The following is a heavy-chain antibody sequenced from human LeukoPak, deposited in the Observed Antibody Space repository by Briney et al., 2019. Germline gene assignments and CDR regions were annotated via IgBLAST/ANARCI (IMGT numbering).Heavy chain of an antibody. CDR3: ARGTYYYDSSGYYRYRIFDY. J-gene: IGHJ4*02. CDR2: MNPNSGNT. V-gene: IGHV1-8*03. D-gene: IGHD3-22*01. CDR1: GYTFTSYD. Sequence: ASVKLSFTASGYTFTSYDINWVRQATGQGLEWMGWMNPNSGNTGYAQKFQGRVTITRNTSIRTAYMELSSLRSEDTAVYYCARGTYYYDSSGYYRYRIFDYWGQGTLVTVSS.